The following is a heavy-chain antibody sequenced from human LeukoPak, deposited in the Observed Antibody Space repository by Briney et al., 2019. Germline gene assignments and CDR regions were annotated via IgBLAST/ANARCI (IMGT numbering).Heavy chain of an antibody. Sequence: GASVTVSCKASGYTFTDYYIHWVRQAPGQGLEWMGWINPHSGGTNYAQNFQDRVTMTRDTSISTAYMDLSRLRSDVTAVYYCARGSWFGDLLYAQPAYYFDYWGQGTLVTVSS. D-gene: IGHD3-10*01. J-gene: IGHJ4*02. V-gene: IGHV1-2*02. CDR3: ARGSWFGDLLYAQPAYYFDY. CDR1: GYTFTDYY. CDR2: INPHSGGT.